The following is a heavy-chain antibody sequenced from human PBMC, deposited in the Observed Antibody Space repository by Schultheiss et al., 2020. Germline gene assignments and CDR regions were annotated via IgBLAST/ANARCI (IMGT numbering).Heavy chain of an antibody. CDR3: ARAPSGIAAADRDYYYGMDV. CDR1: GFTFSSYD. V-gene: IGHV3-13*01. CDR2: IGTAGDT. J-gene: IGHJ6*02. Sequence: GESLKIACAASGFTFSSYDMHWVRQATGKGLEWVSAIGTAGDTYYPGSVKGRFTISRENAKNSLYLQMNSLRAEDTAVYYCARAPSGIAAADRDYYYGMDVWGQGTTVTVSS. D-gene: IGHD6-13*01.